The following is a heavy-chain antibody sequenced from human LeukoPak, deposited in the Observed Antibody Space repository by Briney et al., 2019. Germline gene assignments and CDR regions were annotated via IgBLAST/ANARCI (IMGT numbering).Heavy chain of an antibody. CDR1: GFTFTSSA. J-gene: IGHJ6*03. CDR3: AATGANYGDYYMDV. Sequence: ASVKVSCKASGFTFTSSAMQWVRQARGQRLEWIGWIVVGSGNTNYAQKFRERVTITRDMSTSTAYMELSSLRSEDTAVYYCAATGANYGDYYMDVWGKGTTVTVSS. V-gene: IGHV1-58*02. D-gene: IGHD4-17*01. CDR2: IVVGSGNT.